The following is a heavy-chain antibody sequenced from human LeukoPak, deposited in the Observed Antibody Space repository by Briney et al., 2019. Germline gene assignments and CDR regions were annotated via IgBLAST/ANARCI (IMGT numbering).Heavy chain of an antibody. J-gene: IGHJ4*02. CDR1: GFTFSSYA. Sequence: GGSLRLSCAASGFTFSSYAMSWVRQAPEKGLEWVSTISGSGGGTYYADSVKGRFTISRDDSKNTLYLQMNSLRAEDTAVYYCVKDLGRYRNNCFDYGGQGPLVTVSS. V-gene: IGHV3-23*01. CDR2: ISGSGGGT. CDR3: VKDLGRYRNNCFDY. D-gene: IGHD1-26*01.